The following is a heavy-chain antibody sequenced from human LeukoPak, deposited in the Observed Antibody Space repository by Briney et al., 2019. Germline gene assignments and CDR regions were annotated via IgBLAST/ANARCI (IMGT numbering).Heavy chain of an antibody. CDR2: INPNSGGT. V-gene: IGHV1-2*02. J-gene: IGHJ6*03. CDR3: AIEGSSSWYGLPSFQNYYYYMDI. D-gene: IGHD6-13*01. Sequence: ASVKVSCKASGYTFTGYYMHWVRQAPGQGLEWMGWINPNSGGTNYAQKFQGRVTMTRDTSISTAYMELSRLRSDDTAVYYCAIEGSSSWYGLPSFQNYYYYMDIWGKGTTVTISS. CDR1: GYTFTGYY.